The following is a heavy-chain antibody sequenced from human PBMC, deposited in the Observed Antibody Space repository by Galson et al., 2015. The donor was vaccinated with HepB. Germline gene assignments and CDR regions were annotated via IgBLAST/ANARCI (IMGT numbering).Heavy chain of an antibody. CDR3: ARFGLAVAGFDY. D-gene: IGHD6-13*01. CDR2: ISSSSNYI. V-gene: IGHV3-21*01. Sequence: SLRLSCAASGFTFSSYSMNWVRQAPGKGLEWVSSISSSSNYIYYADLVKGRFTISRDNAKKSLYLQMKSLRAEDTAVYYCARFGLAVAGFDYWGQGTLVTVSS. J-gene: IGHJ4*02. CDR1: GFTFSSYS.